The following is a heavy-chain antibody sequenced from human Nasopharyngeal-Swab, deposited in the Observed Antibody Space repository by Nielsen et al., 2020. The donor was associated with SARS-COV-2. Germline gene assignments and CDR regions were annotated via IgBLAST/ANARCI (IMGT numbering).Heavy chain of an antibody. D-gene: IGHD6-19*01. J-gene: IGHJ4*02. CDR3: ARVPAVAASRIDY. V-gene: IGHV1-3*01. CDR2: INAGKGNT. Sequence: ASVKLSCKASGYTLSNYAMYWVRQAPGQRPEFMGWINAGKGNTIYSQRFQGRVRISRDTSANTVYMELNRLRSEDTAVYYCARVPAVAASRIDYWGQGTLVTVSS. CDR1: GYTLSNYA.